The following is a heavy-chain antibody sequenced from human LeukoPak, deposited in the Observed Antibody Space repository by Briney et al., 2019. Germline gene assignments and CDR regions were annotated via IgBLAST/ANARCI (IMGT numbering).Heavy chain of an antibody. CDR2: IYYSGST. J-gene: IGHJ5*02. CDR3: ARQDYGDYEPKVNWFDP. D-gene: IGHD4-17*01. Sequence: PSETLSLTCTVSGGSISSSSYYWGWIRQPPGKGLEWIGSIYYSGSTYYNPSLKSRVTISVDTSKNQFSLKLSSVTAADTAVYYCARQDYGDYEPKVNWFDPWGQGTLVTVSS. V-gene: IGHV4-39*01. CDR1: GGSISSSSYY.